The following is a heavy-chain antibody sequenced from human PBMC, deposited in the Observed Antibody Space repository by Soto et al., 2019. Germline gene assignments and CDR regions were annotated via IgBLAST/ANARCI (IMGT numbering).Heavy chain of an antibody. V-gene: IGHV4-39*01. CDR2: IYYSGST. CDR3: ARLRGLSGSSSIFGNDYFDY. Sequence: PSETLSLTCTVSGGSISSSSYYWGWIRQPPGKGLEWIGSIYYSGSTYYNPSLKSRVTISVDTSKNQFSLKLSSVTAADTAVYYCARLRGLSGSSSIFGNDYFDYWGQGTLVTVSS. J-gene: IGHJ4*02. D-gene: IGHD6-13*01. CDR1: GGSISSSSYY.